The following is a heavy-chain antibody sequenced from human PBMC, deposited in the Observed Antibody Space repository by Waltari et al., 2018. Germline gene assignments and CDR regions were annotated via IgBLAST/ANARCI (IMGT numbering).Heavy chain of an antibody. CDR2: INHSGNT. D-gene: IGHD1-26*01. CDR1: GGPFRGYY. Sequence: QVQLQQWGAGRLKPSETLSLTCAVYGGPFRGYYWRWIRQPPGKGPEWIGEINHSGNTNYNPSLKSRVTISGDTSKNQFSLHLSSVTAADTAVYFCARGKYQYGGNYFMFWDQGALVTVSS. J-gene: IGHJ4*02. V-gene: IGHV4-34*01. CDR3: ARGKYQYGGNYFMF.